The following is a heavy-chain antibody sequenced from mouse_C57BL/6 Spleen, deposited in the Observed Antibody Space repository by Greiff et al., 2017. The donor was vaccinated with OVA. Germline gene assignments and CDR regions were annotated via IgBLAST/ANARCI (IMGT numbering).Heavy chain of an antibody. Sequence: LMESGPELVKPGASVKISCKASGYTFTDYYINWVKQRPGQGLEWIGWIYPGSGNTKYNEKFKGKATLTVDTTSSTAYMQLSSLTSEDSAVYFCARRGDYYGSSYDAMDYWGQGTSVTVAS. CDR1: GYTFTDYY. CDR3: ARRGDYYGSSYDAMDY. J-gene: IGHJ4*01. D-gene: IGHD1-1*01. V-gene: IGHV1-84*01. CDR2: IYPGSGNT.